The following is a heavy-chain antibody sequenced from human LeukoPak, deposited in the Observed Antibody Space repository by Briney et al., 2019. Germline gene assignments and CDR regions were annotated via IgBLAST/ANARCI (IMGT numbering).Heavy chain of an antibody. CDR2: IYYSGST. V-gene: IGHV4-4*02. D-gene: IGHD3-9*01. J-gene: IGHJ4*02. CDR3: ARVKRGHDILTGYYRPYFDY. CDR1: GGSISSSNW. Sequence: SGTLSLACAVSGGSISSSNWWSWVRQPPGKGLEWIGYIYYSGSTNYNPSLKSRVTISVDTSKNQFSLKLSSVTAADTAVYYCARVKRGHDILTGYYRPYFDYWGQGTLVTVSS.